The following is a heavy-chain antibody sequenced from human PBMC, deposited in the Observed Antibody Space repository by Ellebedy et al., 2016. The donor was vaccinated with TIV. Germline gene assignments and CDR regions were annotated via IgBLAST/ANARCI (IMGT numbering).Heavy chain of an antibody. CDR1: GFIFNIAW. CDR2: IRSKTDGGST. V-gene: IGHV3-15*01. CDR3: TTDQVGFGMDV. J-gene: IGHJ6*02. D-gene: IGHD1-26*01. Sequence: GGSLRLSXEASGFIFNIAWMSWVRQAPGKELEWIGRIRSKTDGGSTYYAGPLKGRFTISRDDLKNTLYLQLNSLKTEDTAVYYCTTDQVGFGMDVWGQGTTVIVSS.